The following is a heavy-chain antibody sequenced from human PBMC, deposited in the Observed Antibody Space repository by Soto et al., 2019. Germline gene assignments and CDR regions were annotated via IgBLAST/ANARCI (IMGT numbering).Heavy chain of an antibody. CDR1: GFTFSSYA. J-gene: IGHJ3*02. Sequence: EVQLLESGGGLVQPGGSLRLSCAASGFTFSSYAMSWVRQAPGKGLEWVSAISGSGGSTYYADSVKGRFTISRDNSKNTLYRQMNSLRAEDTAVYYCARITMIVVVTHDAFDIWGQGTMVTVSS. CDR3: ARITMIVVVTHDAFDI. V-gene: IGHV3-23*01. D-gene: IGHD3-22*01. CDR2: ISGSGGST.